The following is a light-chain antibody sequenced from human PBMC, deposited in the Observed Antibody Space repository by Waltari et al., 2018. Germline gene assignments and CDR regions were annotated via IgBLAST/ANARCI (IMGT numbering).Light chain of an antibody. CDR3: GTWDNNLRVWL. V-gene: IGLV1-51*02. J-gene: IGLJ2*01. CDR2: EDK. CDR1: TSTLGSNY. Sequence: SVLTQPPSVSAAPGPKVTISCPGGTSTLGSNYVTWYQHHPGTSPQHLIYEDKLRPSGTPDRFSGSKSGTSATLGITGLQTGDEADYYCGTWDNNLRVWLFGGGTKLTVL.